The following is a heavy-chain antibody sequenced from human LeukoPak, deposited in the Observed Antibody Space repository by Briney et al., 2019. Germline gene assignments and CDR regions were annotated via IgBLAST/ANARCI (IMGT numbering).Heavy chain of an antibody. CDR2: IIPIFGTA. Sequence: ASVKVSCKASGGTFSSYAISWVRQAPGQGLEWMGGIIPIFGTANYAQKFQGRVTITADESTSTAYMELSSLRSEDTAVYYCARSYDSSGYYPRQYFQHWGQGTLVTVSS. CDR1: GGTFSSYA. CDR3: ARSYDSSGYYPRQYFQH. V-gene: IGHV1-69*01. D-gene: IGHD3-22*01. J-gene: IGHJ1*01.